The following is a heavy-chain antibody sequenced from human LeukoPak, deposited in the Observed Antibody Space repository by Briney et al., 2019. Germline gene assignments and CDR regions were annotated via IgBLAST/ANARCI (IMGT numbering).Heavy chain of an antibody. CDR1: GLTVDDYA. J-gene: IGHJ4*02. V-gene: IGHV3-9*01. CDR3: AKGKSWYHFDY. CDR2: ISWNSVTI. D-gene: IGHD6-13*01. Sequence: PGGSLRLSCVGSGLTVDDYAMHWVRHAPGKGLEWVSSISWNSVTIAYADSVKGRFTISRDNAKNSLYLQMNSLRAVDTALYYCAKGKSWYHFDYWGQGTLVTVSS.